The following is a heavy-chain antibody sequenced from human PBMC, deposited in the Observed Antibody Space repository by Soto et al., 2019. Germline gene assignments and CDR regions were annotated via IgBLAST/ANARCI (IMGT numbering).Heavy chain of an antibody. V-gene: IGHV3-23*01. Sequence: GGSLRLSCAASGFTFSSYAMSWVRQAPGKGLEWVSAISGSGGSTYYADSVKGRFTISRDNSKNTLYLQMNSLRAEDTAVYYCANAAVGSGSYYLTFDYWGQGTLVTVSS. J-gene: IGHJ4*02. CDR1: GFTFSSYA. D-gene: IGHD3-10*01. CDR2: ISGSGGST. CDR3: ANAAVGSGSYYLTFDY.